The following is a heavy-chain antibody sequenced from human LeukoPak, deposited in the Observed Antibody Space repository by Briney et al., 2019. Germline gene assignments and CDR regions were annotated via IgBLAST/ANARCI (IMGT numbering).Heavy chain of an antibody. V-gene: IGHV4-34*01. CDR1: GGSFSGYY. CDR3: ARGPSRYCSSTSCPETLFDY. J-gene: IGHJ4*02. D-gene: IGHD2-2*01. Sequence: PSETLSLTCAVYGGSFSGYYWSWIRQPPGKGLEWIGEINHSGSTNYNPSLKSRVTISVDTSKNQFSLKLSSVTAADTAVYYCARGPSRYCSSTSCPETLFDYWGQGTLVTVSS. CDR2: INHSGST.